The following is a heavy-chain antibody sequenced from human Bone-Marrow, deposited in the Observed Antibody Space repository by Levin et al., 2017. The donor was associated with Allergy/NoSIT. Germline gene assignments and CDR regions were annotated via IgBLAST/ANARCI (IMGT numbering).Heavy chain of an antibody. V-gene: IGHV3-23*01. CDR1: GFTFSSYA. CDR2: LLFLFPLP. J-gene: IGHJ4*02. CDR3: AKEGLAVAGYYFDS. D-gene: IGHD6-19*01. Sequence: SLILSCAASGFTFSSYAMSWVRQAPGPFLFFFSLLLFLFPLPPSSSSCKGRFTISRDISKNMLHLQMNSLRAEDTAIYFCAKEGLAVAGYYFDSWGQGTLVTVSS.